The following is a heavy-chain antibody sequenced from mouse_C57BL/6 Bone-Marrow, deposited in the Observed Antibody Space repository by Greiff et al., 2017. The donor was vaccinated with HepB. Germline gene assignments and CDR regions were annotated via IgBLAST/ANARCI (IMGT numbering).Heavy chain of an antibody. D-gene: IGHD1-1*01. V-gene: IGHV1-76*01. CDR1: GYTFTDYY. CDR3: ARGGTTVVAPYAMDY. Sequence: VQLQQSGAELVRPGASVKLSCKASGYTFTDYYINWVKQRPGQGLEWIARIYPGSGNTYYNEKFKGKATLTAEKSSSTAYMQLSSLTSEDSAVYFCARGGTTVVAPYAMDYWGQGTSVTVYS. CDR2: IYPGSGNT. J-gene: IGHJ4*01.